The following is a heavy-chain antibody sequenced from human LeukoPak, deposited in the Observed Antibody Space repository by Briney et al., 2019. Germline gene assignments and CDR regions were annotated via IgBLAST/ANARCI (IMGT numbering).Heavy chain of an antibody. D-gene: IGHD1-1*01. Sequence: SETLSLTCTVSGGSISGYYWGWIRQPAGKGLEWIGRIYTSGNTNYNPPLKSRVTMSVDTSKNQFSLKLSSVTAADTAMYYCAREAGNTQYFDYWGQGTLVTVSS. J-gene: IGHJ4*02. CDR2: IYTSGNT. V-gene: IGHV4-4*07. CDR1: GGSISGYY. CDR3: AREAGNTQYFDY.